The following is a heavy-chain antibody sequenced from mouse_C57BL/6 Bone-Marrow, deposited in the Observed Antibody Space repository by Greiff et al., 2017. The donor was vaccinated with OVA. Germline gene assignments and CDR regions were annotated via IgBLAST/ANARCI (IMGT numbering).Heavy chain of an antibody. Sequence: VQLQQSGAELVRPGASVKLSCTASGFNINDDYMHWVKQRPEQGLEWIGWIDPENGDTEYASKFQGKATITADTSSNTAYLQLSSLTSEDTAVYYCTTVLFLYYFDYWGQGTTLTVSS. D-gene: IGHD6-1*01. J-gene: IGHJ2*01. V-gene: IGHV14-4*01. CDR1: GFNINDDY. CDR3: TTVLFLYYFDY. CDR2: IDPENGDT.